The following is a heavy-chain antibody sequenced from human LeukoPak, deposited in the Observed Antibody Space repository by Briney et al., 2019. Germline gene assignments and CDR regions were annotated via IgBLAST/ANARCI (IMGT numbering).Heavy chain of an antibody. CDR2: INHSGGT. V-gene: IGHV4-34*01. Sequence: PSETLSLTCAVYGGSFSGYYWTWIRQPPGKGLEWIGEINHSGGTNYNPSLKSRVTISVDTSKNQFSLEVNSVAAADTAVYYCARGLSVQVRGFDYWGQGTLVTVSS. J-gene: IGHJ4*02. CDR1: GGSFSGYY. D-gene: IGHD3-16*01. CDR3: ARGLSVQVRGFDY.